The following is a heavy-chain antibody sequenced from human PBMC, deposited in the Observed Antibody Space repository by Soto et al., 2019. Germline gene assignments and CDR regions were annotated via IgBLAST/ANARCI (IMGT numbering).Heavy chain of an antibody. V-gene: IGHV3-23*01. CDR3: AKPILLWFGELFGHKLNWFDP. D-gene: IGHD3-10*01. CDR2: ISGSGGST. CDR1: GFTFSSYA. Sequence: PGGSLRLSCAASGFTFSSYAMSWVRQAPGKGLEWVSAISGSGGSTYYADSVKGRFTISRDNSKNTLYLQMNSLRAEDTAVYYCAKPILLWFGELFGHKLNWFDPWGQGTLVTVSS. J-gene: IGHJ5*02.